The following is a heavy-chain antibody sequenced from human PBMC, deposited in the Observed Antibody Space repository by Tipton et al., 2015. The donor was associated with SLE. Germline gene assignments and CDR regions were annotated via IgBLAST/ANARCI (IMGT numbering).Heavy chain of an antibody. CDR3: ARESAVGAMPFDKWADSDAFDI. J-gene: IGHJ3*02. CDR2: IYTSGST. V-gene: IGHV4-38-2*02. Sequence: TLSLTCAVSGYSISSGYYWGWIRQPPGKGLEWIGHIYTSGSTNYNPSLKSRVTISVDTSKNQFSLKLNSVTAADPAVYYCARESAVGAMPFDKWADSDAFDIWGQGTMVTVSS. D-gene: IGHD1-26*01. CDR1: GYSISSGYY.